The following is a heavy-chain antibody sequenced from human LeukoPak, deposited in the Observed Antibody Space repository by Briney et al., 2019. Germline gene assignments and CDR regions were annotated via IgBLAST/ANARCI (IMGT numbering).Heavy chain of an antibody. V-gene: IGHV1-2*02. CDR1: GYTFTGYY. J-gene: IGHJ4*02. CDR3: ARDRFLEWQNFDY. Sequence: ASVKVSCKASGYTFTGYYMHWVRQAHHDGIDWMGWINPNSGGTNYAQKFQGRVTMTGDTSISTAYMELSRLRSDDTAVYYCARDRFLEWQNFDYWGQGTLVTVSS. CDR2: INPNSGGT. D-gene: IGHD3-3*01.